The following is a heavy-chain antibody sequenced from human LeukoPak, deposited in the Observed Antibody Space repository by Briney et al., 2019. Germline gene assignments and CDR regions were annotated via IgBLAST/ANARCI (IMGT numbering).Heavy chain of an antibody. CDR1: GFTVSSKY. D-gene: IGHD3-10*01. Sequence: HPGGSLRLSCAASGFTVSSKYMSWVRQAPGKGLEWVSIIYSDGASYYADSVKGRFTISRDNSRNTLYLQMNSLRPEDTAVYYCATPRGIWGVSLACWGQGTLVTVSS. CDR3: ATPRGIWGVSLAC. J-gene: IGHJ4*02. V-gene: IGHV3-53*01. CDR2: IYSDGAS.